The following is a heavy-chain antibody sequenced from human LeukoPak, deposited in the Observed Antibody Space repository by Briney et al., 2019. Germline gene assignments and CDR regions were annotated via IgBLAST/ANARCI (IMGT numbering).Heavy chain of an antibody. D-gene: IGHD2-15*01. Sequence: GGSLRLSCAASGFPFSAYTMNWVRQAPGKGLEWVSSISRSGSHIYYADSVKGRFTISRDNAKNSLYLQMNSLRAEDTAVYYCAREAGWWERDDAFDVWGQGTVVTVSS. J-gene: IGHJ3*01. CDR3: AREAGWWERDDAFDV. V-gene: IGHV3-21*01. CDR2: ISRSGSHI. CDR1: GFPFSAYT.